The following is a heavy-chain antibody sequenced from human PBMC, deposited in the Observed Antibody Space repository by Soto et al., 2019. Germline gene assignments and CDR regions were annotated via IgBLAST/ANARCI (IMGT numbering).Heavy chain of an antibody. Sequence: EVQLVESGGGLFQPGGSLRLSCAGSGFTLSDHYIDWVRQAPGKGLEWVGRSRDKAQGYSTAYAASVKGRFTTSRDESTNSVYLQMNSLKTDDTAVSYCVRTTYFSDRSGYTRCFDYWGQGTLVTVSS. J-gene: IGHJ4*02. CDR1: GFTLSDHY. V-gene: IGHV3-72*01. D-gene: IGHD3-22*01. CDR3: VRTTYFSDRSGYTRCFDY. CDR2: SRDKAQGYST.